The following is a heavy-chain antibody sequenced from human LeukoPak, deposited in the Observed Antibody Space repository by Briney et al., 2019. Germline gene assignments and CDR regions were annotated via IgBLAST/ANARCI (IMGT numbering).Heavy chain of an antibody. J-gene: IGHJ5*02. CDR2: INPNSGGT. CDR1: GYTFTGYY. D-gene: IGHD4-17*01. CDR3: ARDRYGEEGFDP. Sequence: GASVKVSCKASGYTFTGYYMHWVRQAPGQGPEWMGRINPNSGGTNYAQKFQGRVTMTRDTSISTAYMELSRLRSDDTAVYYCARDRYGEEGFDPWGQGTLVTVSS. V-gene: IGHV1-2*06.